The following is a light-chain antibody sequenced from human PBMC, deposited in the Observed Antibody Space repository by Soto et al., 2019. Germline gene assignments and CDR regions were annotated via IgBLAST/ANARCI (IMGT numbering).Light chain of an antibody. Sequence: DIVMTQSPDSLAVSLGERATINCRSSQNVLYSSNNKNYLAWYQQKPGQPPKLLIYWASTRESGVPDRFSGSGSGTDFTLTISSLQAEDVAVYYCQQYYTTPRTFGQGTKVDNK. V-gene: IGKV4-1*01. CDR2: WAS. J-gene: IGKJ1*01. CDR3: QQYYTTPRT. CDR1: QNVLYSSNNKNY.